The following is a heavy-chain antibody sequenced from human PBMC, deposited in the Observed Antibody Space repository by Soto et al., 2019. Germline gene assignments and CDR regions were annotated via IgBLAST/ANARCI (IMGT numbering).Heavy chain of an antibody. J-gene: IGHJ6*02. Sequence: QMHLVESGGGVVQPGTSLRLSCAGSGFMFSSFAMHWVRQAPGKGLEWVGLISFDGNSQNYADSMRGRFTISRDNSNSILYLQLNSLRADDKAVYYCAKEKISSPYYYYDLDVWGQGTTVIVSS. CDR1: GFMFSSFA. CDR3: AKEKISSPYYYYDLDV. V-gene: IGHV3-30-3*01. CDR2: ISFDGNSQ. D-gene: IGHD3-3*02.